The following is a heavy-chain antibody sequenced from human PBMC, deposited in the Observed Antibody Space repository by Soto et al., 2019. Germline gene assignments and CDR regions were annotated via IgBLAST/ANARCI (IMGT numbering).Heavy chain of an antibody. V-gene: IGHV1-46*03. CDR3: ARDQSWHDLVWWFXP. CDR2: IYPGGVNI. J-gene: IGHJ5*02. CDR1: GYSFTSHY. D-gene: IGHD1-1*01. Sequence: ASVKVSCKAIGYSFTSHYMHWVRQAPGQGLEWMGTIYPGGVNIGYAQKFKGRVTMTKDTSTSTVYMELNSLTSEDTAVYYCARDQSWHDLVWWFXPWGRG.